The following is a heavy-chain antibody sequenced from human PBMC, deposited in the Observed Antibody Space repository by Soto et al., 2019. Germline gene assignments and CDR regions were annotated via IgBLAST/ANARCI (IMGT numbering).Heavy chain of an antibody. J-gene: IGHJ4*02. D-gene: IGHD5-18*01. V-gene: IGHV3-30*18. CDR3: AKEYSAHYHFDY. CDR1: GFTFSTHA. Sequence: QVQLVESGGGVVQPGGSLRLSCAASGFTFSTHAMHWVRQAPGKGLEWVGVISSDSTYKNSTGSVKGRFTISRDNSKNTLYLQMSSLSAEDTAVYFCAKEYSAHYHFDYWGQGTLVTVSP. CDR2: ISSDSTYK.